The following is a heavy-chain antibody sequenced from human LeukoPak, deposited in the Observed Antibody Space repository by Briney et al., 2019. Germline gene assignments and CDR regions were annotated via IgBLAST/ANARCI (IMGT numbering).Heavy chain of an antibody. D-gene: IGHD6-13*01. J-gene: IGHJ4*02. CDR2: IIPIFGTA. Sequence: SVKVSFKASGGTFSSYAISWVRQAPGQGLEWMGGIIPIFGTANYAQKFQGRVTITADESTSTAYMELSSLRSEDTAVYYCARVSAAAGNDYSYWGQGTLVTVSS. V-gene: IGHV1-69*13. CDR1: GGTFSSYA. CDR3: ARVSAAAGNDYSY.